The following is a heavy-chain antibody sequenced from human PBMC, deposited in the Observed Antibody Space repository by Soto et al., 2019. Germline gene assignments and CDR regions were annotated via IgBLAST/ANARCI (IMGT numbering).Heavy chain of an antibody. CDR3: ARHQFRPRGYYFDY. CDR1: GGSISSSSYY. J-gene: IGHJ4*02. D-gene: IGHD2-15*01. Sequence: QLQLQESGPGLVKPSETLSLTCTVSGGSISSSSYYWGWIRQPPGKGLEWIGSIYYSGSTYYNPSLKSRVTISVDTSKNQFSLKLSSVTAADTAVYYCARHQFRPRGYYFDYWGQGTLVTVSS. CDR2: IYYSGST. V-gene: IGHV4-39*01.